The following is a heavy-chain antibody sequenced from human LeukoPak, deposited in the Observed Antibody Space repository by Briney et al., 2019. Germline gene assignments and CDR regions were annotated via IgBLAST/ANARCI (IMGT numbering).Heavy chain of an antibody. J-gene: IGHJ4*02. Sequence: PGGSLRLSRAASGFTFSSDAMSWVRQAPGKGLEWVSAISGGGGSTYYADSVKGRFTISRDNSKNTLYLQMNSLRAEDTALYCCAKGYYGFFDYWGQGTLVTVSS. D-gene: IGHD3-10*01. CDR1: GFTFSSDA. V-gene: IGHV3-23*01. CDR3: AKGYYGFFDY. CDR2: ISGGGGST.